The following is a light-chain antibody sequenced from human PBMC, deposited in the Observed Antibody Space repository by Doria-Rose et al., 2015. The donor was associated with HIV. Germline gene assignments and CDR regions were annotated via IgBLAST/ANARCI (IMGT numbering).Light chain of an antibody. CDR3: HQYGTSWT. CDR1: QSFSSTY. CDR2: DGS. J-gene: IGKJ1*01. Sequence: EIVLTQSPGTLSLSPGERATLSCRASQSFSSTYLAWYQQKPGQAPSLLIYDGSTRATGIPDRFSASGSGTDLTLTITRLEPEDFALYYCHQYGTSWTFGQGTKVEI. V-gene: IGKV3-20*01.